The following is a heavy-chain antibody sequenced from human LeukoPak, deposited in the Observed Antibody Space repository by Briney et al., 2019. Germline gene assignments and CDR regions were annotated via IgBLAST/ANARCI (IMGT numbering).Heavy chain of an antibody. Sequence: SSETLSLTCAVYGGSFSGYYWSWIRQPPGKGLEWIGEINHSGSTNYNPSLKSRVTISVDTSKNQFSLKLSSVTAADTAVYYCARDGGRGYSYGFYYWGQGTLVTVSS. CDR1: GGSFSGYY. CDR2: INHSGST. CDR3: ARDGGRGYSYGFYY. J-gene: IGHJ4*02. V-gene: IGHV4-34*01. D-gene: IGHD5-18*01.